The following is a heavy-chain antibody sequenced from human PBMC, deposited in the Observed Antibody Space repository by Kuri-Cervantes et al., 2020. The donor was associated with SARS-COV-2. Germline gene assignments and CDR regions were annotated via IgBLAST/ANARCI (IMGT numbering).Heavy chain of an antibody. V-gene: IGHV5-51*01. D-gene: IGHD4-17*01. J-gene: IGHJ6*03. CDR1: GYSFTNYW. CDR2: IYPGDSDT. Sequence: GESLKISCKGSGYSFTNYWIGWVRQMPGKGLEWMGIIYPGDSDTRYSPSFQGQVTISADKSINTACLQWCSLKAPDTAIYYCARRAYGEEVDYYYMDVWGKGTAVTVSS. CDR3: ARRAYGEEVDYYYMDV.